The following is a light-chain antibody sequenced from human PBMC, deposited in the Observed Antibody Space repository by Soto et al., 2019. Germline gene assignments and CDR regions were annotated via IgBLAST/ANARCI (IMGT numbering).Light chain of an antibody. Sequence: QSVLDQPRSVSGSPGQSVTISCTGTSSDVGFYNYISWYQHHPGKAPKRTIYDVSIRPSGVPDRFSGSKSGNTASLTISGLQAEDEADYYCCSYAGSPWVFGGGTK. CDR3: CSYAGSPWV. CDR1: SSDVGFYNY. V-gene: IGLV2-11*01. CDR2: DVS. J-gene: IGLJ3*02.